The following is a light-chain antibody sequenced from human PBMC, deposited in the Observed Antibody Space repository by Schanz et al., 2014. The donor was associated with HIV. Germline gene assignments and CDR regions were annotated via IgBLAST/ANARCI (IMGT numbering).Light chain of an antibody. CDR2: GNS. V-gene: IGLV1-40*01. CDR1: SSNIGEGYD. J-gene: IGLJ3*02. Sequence: QSVLTQPPSVSGAPGQRVTISCTGSSSNIGEGYDVHWYQQLPGTAPKLLIYGNSNRPSGVPDRFSGSKSGTSDSLAITGLQAEDEADYYCSSYAGTNKLWLFGGGTKLTVL. CDR3: SSYAGTNKLWL.